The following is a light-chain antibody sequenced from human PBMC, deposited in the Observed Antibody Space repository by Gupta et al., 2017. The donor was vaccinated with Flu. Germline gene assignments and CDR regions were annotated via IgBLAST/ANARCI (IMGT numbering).Light chain of an antibody. CDR2: AND. CDR1: SSNIGSGYD. V-gene: IGLV1-40*01. J-gene: IGLJ2*01. CDR3: QAYDTRLRRAA. Sequence: QSVLTQPPSVSGAPGQTVTISCPGGSSNIGSGYDVHWYRQLPGAAPKLLIYANDNRPSGVPDRFSGSRSGTSASLAINGLQAEDEADYYCQAYDTRLRRAAFGGGTKLTVL.